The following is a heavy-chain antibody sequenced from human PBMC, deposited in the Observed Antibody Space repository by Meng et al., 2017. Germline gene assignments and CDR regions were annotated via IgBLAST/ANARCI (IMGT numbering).Heavy chain of an antibody. CDR3: ARVISYYFDY. V-gene: IGHV1-69*09. CDR1: GGTFSSYT. Sequence: HGQLVQSGAAGKKPGASVKVSCKASGGTFSSYTISWVRQAPGQGLEWMGRIIPILGIANYAQKFQGRVTITADKSTSTAYMELSSLRSEDTAVYYCARVISYYFDYWGQGTLVTVSS. CDR2: IIPILGIA. J-gene: IGHJ4*02.